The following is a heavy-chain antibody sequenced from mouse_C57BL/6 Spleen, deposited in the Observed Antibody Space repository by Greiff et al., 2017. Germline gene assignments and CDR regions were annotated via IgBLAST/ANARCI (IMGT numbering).Heavy chain of an antibody. J-gene: IGHJ3*01. CDR3: ARGYYYGSSLFAY. Sequence: EVKLMESGPELVKPGASVKIPCKASGYTFTDYNMDWVKQSHGKSLEWIGDINPNNGGTIYNQKFKGKATLTVDKSSSTAYMELRSLTSEDTAVYYCARGYYYGSSLFAYWGQGTLVTVSA. CDR1: GYTFTDYN. V-gene: IGHV1-18*01. D-gene: IGHD1-1*01. CDR2: INPNNGGT.